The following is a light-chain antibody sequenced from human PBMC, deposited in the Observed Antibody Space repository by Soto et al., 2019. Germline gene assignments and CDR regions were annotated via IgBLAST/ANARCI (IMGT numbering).Light chain of an antibody. CDR3: CSYADSYTYV. CDR1: RSDVGGYSY. CDR2: DVT. Sequence: QSALTQPSSVSGSPGQSVTISCTGTRSDVGGYSYVSWYQQHPGKAPKLMIYDVTKRPSGVPDRFSGSKSGNTASLTISGLQAEDEADYYCCSYADSYTYVFGSGTKVTVL. V-gene: IGLV2-11*01. J-gene: IGLJ1*01.